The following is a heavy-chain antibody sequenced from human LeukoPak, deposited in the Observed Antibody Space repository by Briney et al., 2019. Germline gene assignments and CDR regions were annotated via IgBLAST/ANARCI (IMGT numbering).Heavy chain of an antibody. Sequence: GGSLRLSCVGSGFTFSTSAMSWVRQAPGKGLEWVSAIGGNGATYYAESVKGRFTISRDTSRNTLYLQMNSLRAEDTVVYNCARHSSQGTFDNWGQGTLVTVSS. V-gene: IGHV3-23*01. CDR1: GFTFSTSA. CDR2: IGGNGAT. D-gene: IGHD1-1*01. CDR3: ARHSSQGTFDN. J-gene: IGHJ4*02.